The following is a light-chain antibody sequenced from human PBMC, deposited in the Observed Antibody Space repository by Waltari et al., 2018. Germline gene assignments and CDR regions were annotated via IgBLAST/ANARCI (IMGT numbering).Light chain of an antibody. CDR3: QQYHSPPQT. CDR1: QSVLYTTNNKNY. J-gene: IGKJ4*01. Sequence: DIVMTQSPDSLAVSLGERATINCKSSQSVLYTTNNKNYLAWYQQKQGQPPKLLIYWASTRESGVPDRFSGSGSGTNFTLTISSLQAEDVAVYYCQQYHSPPQTFGGGTKVEIK. CDR2: WAS. V-gene: IGKV4-1*01.